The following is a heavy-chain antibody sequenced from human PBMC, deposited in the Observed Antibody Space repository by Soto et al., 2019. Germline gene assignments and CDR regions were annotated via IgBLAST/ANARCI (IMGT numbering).Heavy chain of an antibody. CDR3: ATADWYSSDTRYDSGNFDS. CDR2: TYYRSKWYN. CDR1: GDSVSSNSAA. Sequence: SQTLSLTCAISGDSVSSNSAAWNWIRQSPSRGLEWLGRTYYRSKWYNDYAVSVKSRITINPDTSKNQFSLQLNSVTPEDTAVSSCATADWYSSDTRYDSGNFDSWGHGTLVTVSS. V-gene: IGHV6-1*01. J-gene: IGHJ4*01. D-gene: IGHD2-21*01.